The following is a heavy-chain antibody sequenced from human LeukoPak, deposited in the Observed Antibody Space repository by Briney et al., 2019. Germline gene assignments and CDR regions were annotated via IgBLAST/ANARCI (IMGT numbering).Heavy chain of an antibody. CDR2: IYYSGST. CDR3: ARFSPTLTGYPFDY. V-gene: IGHV4-59*01. D-gene: IGHD3-9*01. CDR1: GGSISSYY. J-gene: IGHJ4*02. Sequence: SETLSLTCTVSGGSISSYYWSWIRQPPGKGLEWIGYIYYSGSTNYNPSLKSRVTISVDTSKNQFSLKLSSVTAADTAVYYCARFSPTLTGYPFDYWGQGTLVTVSS.